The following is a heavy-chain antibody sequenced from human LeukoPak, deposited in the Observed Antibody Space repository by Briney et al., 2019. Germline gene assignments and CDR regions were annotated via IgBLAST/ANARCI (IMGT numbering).Heavy chain of an antibody. CDR2: ISASGTIT. Sequence: TGGSLRLSCAASGFTFSSYPLHWVRQAPGKGLEWVSTISASGTITYYADSVKGRCTISRDYSKNTVYLQMNSLRAEDTAVYYCAYLGLSSDWNDVPGPQIDYWGQGTLVSVSS. V-gene: IGHV3-23*01. CDR1: GFTFSSYP. D-gene: IGHD1-1*01. J-gene: IGHJ4*02. CDR3: AYLGLSSDWNDVPGPQIDY.